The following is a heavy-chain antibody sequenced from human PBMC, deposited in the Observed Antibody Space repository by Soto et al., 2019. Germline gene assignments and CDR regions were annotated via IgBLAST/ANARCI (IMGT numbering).Heavy chain of an antibody. Sequence: QVLLQESGPGLVKPSETLSLTCTVSGGSIGNYYWTWIRQPAGKGLEWIGRIYTSGTTNYNPSLKSRIPMLIDPSRNQFSLRLSSVTAADTALYYCARQRTYSSAWFDYWGQGTLVTVSS. CDR1: GGSIGNYY. V-gene: IGHV4-4*07. D-gene: IGHD6-19*01. CDR3: ARQRTYSSAWFDY. CDR2: IYTSGTT. J-gene: IGHJ5*01.